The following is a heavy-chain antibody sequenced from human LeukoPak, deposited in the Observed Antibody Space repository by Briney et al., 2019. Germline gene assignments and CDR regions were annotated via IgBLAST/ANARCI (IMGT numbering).Heavy chain of an antibody. Sequence: GGSLRLSCAASGFTFSSYAMSWVRQTPGKGLEWVSAVSDDGRGTYYADSVKGRFTISRDNSKNTLYLQMSSLRPEDTALYYCSKEEKVLIVTTAFDQWGQGTLVTVSS. CDR3: SKEEKVLIVTTAFDQ. CDR2: VSDDGRGT. CDR1: GFTFSSYA. J-gene: IGHJ4*02. V-gene: IGHV3-23*01. D-gene: IGHD2/OR15-2a*01.